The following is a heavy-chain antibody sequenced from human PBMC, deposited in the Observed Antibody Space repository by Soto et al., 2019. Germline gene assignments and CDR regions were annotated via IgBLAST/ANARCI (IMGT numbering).Heavy chain of an antibody. J-gene: IGHJ5*02. CDR1: GGSFSGYY. D-gene: IGHD6-13*01. Sequence: QVQLQQWGAGLLKPSETLSLTCAVYGGSFSGYYWSWIRQPPGKGLEWIGEINHSGSTNYNPSLKSRVTISVDTSKNQFSLKLSSVTAADTAVYYCARASLAAGTTTISAWFAPWGQGTLVTVSS. CDR3: ARASLAAGTTTISAWFAP. CDR2: INHSGST. V-gene: IGHV4-34*01.